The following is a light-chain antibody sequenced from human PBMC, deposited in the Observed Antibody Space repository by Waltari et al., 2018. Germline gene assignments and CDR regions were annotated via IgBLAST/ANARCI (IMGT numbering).Light chain of an antibody. J-gene: IGKJ1*01. V-gene: IGKV3-20*01. CDR3: QQYGSSPPLWT. CDR2: GAS. CDR1: QSVSSSY. Sequence: EIVLTQSPGTLSLSPGERATLSCRASQSVSSSYLAWYQQKPGQAPRLLICGASSRATGIPDRFSGSGSGTDFTLTISRLEPEDFAVYYCQQYGSSPPLWTFGQGTKVEIK.